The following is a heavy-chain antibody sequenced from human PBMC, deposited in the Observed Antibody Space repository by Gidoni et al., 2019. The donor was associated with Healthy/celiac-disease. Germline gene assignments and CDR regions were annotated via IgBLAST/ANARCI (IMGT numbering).Heavy chain of an antibody. CDR1: GFTFSSYS. CDR3: ARDLIGGSYPYYFDY. J-gene: IGHJ4*02. D-gene: IGHD1-26*01. Sequence: EVQLVESGGGLVKPGGSLRLSCAASGFTFSSYSMNWVRQAPGKGLEWVSSISSSSSYIYYADSVKGRFTISRDNAKNSLYLQMNSLRDEDTAVYYCARDLIGGSYPYYFDYWGQGTLVTVSS. V-gene: IGHV3-21*01. CDR2: ISSSSSYI.